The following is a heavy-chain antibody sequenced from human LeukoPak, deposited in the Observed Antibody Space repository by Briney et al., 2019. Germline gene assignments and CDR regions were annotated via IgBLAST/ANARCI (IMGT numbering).Heavy chain of an antibody. J-gene: IGHJ4*02. CDR3: ARDGVCSGGSCYFGFDY. V-gene: IGHV3-33*01. Sequence: GGSQRLSCAASGFTFSSYGMHWVRQAPGKGLEWVAVIWYDGSNKYYADSVKGRFTISRDNSKNTLYLQMNSLRAEDTAVYYCARDGVCSGGSCYFGFDYWGQGTLVTVSS. CDR1: GFTFSSYG. CDR2: IWYDGSNK. D-gene: IGHD2-15*01.